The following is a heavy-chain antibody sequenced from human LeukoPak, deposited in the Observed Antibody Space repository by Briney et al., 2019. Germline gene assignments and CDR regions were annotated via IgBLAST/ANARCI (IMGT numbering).Heavy chain of an antibody. V-gene: IGHV3-21*01. CDR3: ASGPPFGSVTYYVDY. Sequence: GGSLRLSCAASGFTFSSYSMIWARQAPGKGLEWVSSISSSSSYIYYADSVKGRFTISRDNAKNSLYLQMNSLRAEDTAVYYCASGPPFGSVTYYVDYWGQGTQVTVSS. CDR2: ISSSSSYI. D-gene: IGHD3-10*01. CDR1: GFTFSSYS. J-gene: IGHJ4*02.